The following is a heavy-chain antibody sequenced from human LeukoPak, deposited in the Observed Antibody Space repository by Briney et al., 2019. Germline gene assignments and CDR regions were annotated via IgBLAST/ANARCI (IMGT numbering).Heavy chain of an antibody. V-gene: IGHV1-46*01. D-gene: IGHD2-2*02. CDR2: INPSGGST. CDR3: ARDIVVVPAAIGGLDY. CDR1: GYTFTSYG. J-gene: IGHJ4*02. Sequence: VASVKVSCMASGYTFTSYGISWVRQAPGQGLEWMGIINPSGGSTSYAQKFQGRVTMTRDTSTSTVYMELSSLRSEDTAVYYCARDIVVVPAAIGGLDYWGQGTLVTVSS.